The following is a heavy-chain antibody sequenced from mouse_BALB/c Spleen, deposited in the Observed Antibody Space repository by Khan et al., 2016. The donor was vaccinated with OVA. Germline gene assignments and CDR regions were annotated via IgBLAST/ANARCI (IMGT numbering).Heavy chain of an antibody. CDR3: ARFYYGGVSNGYVDV. V-gene: IGHV2-3*01. J-gene: IGHJ1*01. CDR2: IWGDGNT. Sequence: QVQLQQSGPGLVAPSQSLSITCTVSGFSLATYGVSWVRQPPGKGLEWLGIIWGDGNTNYHSALRSRLTISKAYSKSQVFLTLNSRQADDTATYHCARFYYGGVSNGYVDVWGAGTTVTVSS. CDR1: GFSLATYG. D-gene: IGHD1-1*02.